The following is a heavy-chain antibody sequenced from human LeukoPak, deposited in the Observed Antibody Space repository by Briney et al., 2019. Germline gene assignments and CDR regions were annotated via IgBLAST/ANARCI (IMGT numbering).Heavy chain of an antibody. D-gene: IGHD6-13*01. V-gene: IGHV1-18*01. CDR2: ISAYNGNT. CDR1: GYTFTTYG. J-gene: IGHJ4*02. CDR3: ARDASIAAAGKGVGY. Sequence: GASVKVSCKASGYTFTTYGISWVRQAPGQGLEWMGWISAYNGNTNYAQKLQGRVTMTTDTSTSTANMELRSLRSDDTAVYYCARDASIAAAGKGVGYWGQGTLVTVSS.